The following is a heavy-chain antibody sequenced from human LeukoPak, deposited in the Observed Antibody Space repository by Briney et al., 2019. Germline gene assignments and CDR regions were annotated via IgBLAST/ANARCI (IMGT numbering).Heavy chain of an antibody. Sequence: ASVKVSCKASGYTFTSYAITWVRQAPGQGPAWMGWISPYNGDRRDALKFQDRVTMTTDTSTTTAYMELRSLRSDDTAVYYCARLRLGELSLGFDPWGQGTLVTVSS. CDR2: ISPYNGDR. D-gene: IGHD3-16*02. J-gene: IGHJ5*02. CDR3: ARLRLGELSLGFDP. CDR1: GYTFTSYA. V-gene: IGHV1-18*01.